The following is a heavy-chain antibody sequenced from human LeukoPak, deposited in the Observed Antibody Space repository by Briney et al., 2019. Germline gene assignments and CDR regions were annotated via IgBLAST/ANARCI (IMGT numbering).Heavy chain of an antibody. V-gene: IGHV4-34*12. CDR1: GGSFSSYP. Sequence: SETLSLTCAVYGGSFSSYPWTWIRQPPGKGLEWSGQIIHSGSTKYNPSLNGRVTMSVDTSKNQFSLKLTSVTAADTAVYYCARGAPGYWGQGTLVTVSS. CDR3: ARGAPGY. CDR2: IIHSGST. D-gene: IGHD4/OR15-4a*01. J-gene: IGHJ4*02.